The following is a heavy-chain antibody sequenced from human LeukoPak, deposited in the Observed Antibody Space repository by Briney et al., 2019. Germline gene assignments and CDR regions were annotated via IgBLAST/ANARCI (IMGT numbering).Heavy chain of an antibody. V-gene: IGHV4-59*01. CDR1: GGTLSDYY. Sequence: SETLSLTCTVSGGTLSDYYWSWIRQTPGKGLEWMGFFYYSGSTNYHPPIKRRVTISVHESRTQVSLRLRSVTAADTAGYYCAASGRGYSYGTIDYWGQGALVTVSS. J-gene: IGHJ4*02. CDR2: FYYSGST. D-gene: IGHD5-18*01. CDR3: AASGRGYSYGTIDY.